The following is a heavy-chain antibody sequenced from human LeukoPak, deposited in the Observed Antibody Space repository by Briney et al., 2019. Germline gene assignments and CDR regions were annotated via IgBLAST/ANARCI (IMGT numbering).Heavy chain of an antibody. J-gene: IGHJ6*03. CDR2: ISSSSSTI. D-gene: IGHD6-13*01. CDR3: ARDQGYSSSRTNYYYYYYMDV. Sequence: GGSLRLSCAASGFTFSSYSMNWVRQAPGKGLEWVSYISSSSSTIYYADSVKGRFTISRDNSKNTLYLQMNSLRAEDTAVYYCARDQGYSSSRTNYYYYYYMDVWGKGTTVTVSS. V-gene: IGHV3-48*01. CDR1: GFTFSSYS.